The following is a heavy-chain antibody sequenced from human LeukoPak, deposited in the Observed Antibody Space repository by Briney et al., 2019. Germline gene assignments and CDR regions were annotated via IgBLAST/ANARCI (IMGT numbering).Heavy chain of an antibody. D-gene: IGHD6-13*01. V-gene: IGHV3-21*01. Sequence: GGSLRLSCAASGFTFSSCSMNWVRQAPGKGLEWVSSISSSSSYIYYADSVKGRFTISRDNAKNSLYLQMNSLRAEDTAVYYCAREAAGSSSWYDYWGQGTLVTVSS. CDR2: ISSSSSYI. CDR3: AREAAGSSSWYDY. J-gene: IGHJ4*02. CDR1: GFTFSSCS.